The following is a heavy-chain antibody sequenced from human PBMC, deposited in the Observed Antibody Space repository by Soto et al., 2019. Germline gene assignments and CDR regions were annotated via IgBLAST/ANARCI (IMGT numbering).Heavy chain of an antibody. J-gene: IGHJ4*02. D-gene: IGHD6-19*01. CDR1: GYTFTSYG. V-gene: IGHV1-18*01. CDR3: ARDLAVGLVDY. CDR2: ISAYNGNI. Sequence: QVQLVQSGAEVKKPGASVKVSCKASGYTFTSYGISWVRQAPGQGLEWMGWISAYNGNIKYAQKLQGRVTMTTDTPTSTAYMELRSRTSDDTAVYYCARDLAVGLVDYWGQATLVTVSS.